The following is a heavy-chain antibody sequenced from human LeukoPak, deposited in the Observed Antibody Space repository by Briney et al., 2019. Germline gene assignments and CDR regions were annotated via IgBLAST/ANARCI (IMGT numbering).Heavy chain of an antibody. Sequence: PGGSLRLSCAASGFTSSNSGMHWVRQAPGKGLEWVAFIRFDGSSKFYTDSVRGRFTISRDNSKNTLNLQMNSLRAEDTAVYYCAKDYIYGGWGNAFDIWGQGTKVTVSS. V-gene: IGHV3-30*02. D-gene: IGHD5-18*01. CDR1: GFTSSNSG. CDR3: AKDYIYGGWGNAFDI. J-gene: IGHJ3*02. CDR2: IRFDGSSK.